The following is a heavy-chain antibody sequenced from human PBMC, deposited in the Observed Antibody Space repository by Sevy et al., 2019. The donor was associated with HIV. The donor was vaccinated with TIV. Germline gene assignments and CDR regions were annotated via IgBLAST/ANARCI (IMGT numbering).Heavy chain of an antibody. Sequence: GGSLRLSCAASGFTFSSYSMNWVRQAPGKGLEWVSSISGIRNYKYYADSMKGRFTVSRDNARNSLYLQMNSLRAEDTAVYYCARNNCSITNCYMGDVFDIWGQGTMVTVSS. V-gene: IGHV3-21*01. J-gene: IGHJ3*02. D-gene: IGHD2-2*02. CDR2: ISGIRNYK. CDR1: GFTFSSYS. CDR3: ARNNCSITNCYMGDVFDI.